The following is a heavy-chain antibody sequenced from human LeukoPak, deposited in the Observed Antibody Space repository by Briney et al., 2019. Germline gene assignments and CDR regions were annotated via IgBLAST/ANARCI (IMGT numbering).Heavy chain of an antibody. J-gene: IGHJ2*01. Sequence: PSQTLSLTCTVSGGSISSGDYYWSWIRQPPGKGLEWIGYIYYSGSTYYNPSLKSRVTISVDTSKNQFSLKLSSVTAADTAVYYCAREEGHNPDWYFDLWAVAPWSLSPQ. CDR3: AREEGHNPDWYFDL. V-gene: IGHV4-30-4*01. CDR2: IYYSGST. D-gene: IGHD1-1*01. CDR1: GGSISSGDYY.